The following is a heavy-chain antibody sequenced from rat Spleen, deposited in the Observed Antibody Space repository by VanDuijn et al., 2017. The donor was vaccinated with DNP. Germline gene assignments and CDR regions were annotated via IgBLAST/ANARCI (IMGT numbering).Heavy chain of an antibody. Sequence: EVQLQESGPGLVKPSQSLSLTCSVTGYSITSNYWGWFRKFPGNKMEWVGHISYSGSTTYNPSLKSRISITRDTSKNQFFLHLKSVTTEDTATYYCARYGSVALDYWGQGVMVTVSS. CDR1: GYSITSNY. V-gene: IGHV3-1*01. CDR2: ISYSGST. D-gene: IGHD3-3*01. CDR3: ARYGSVALDY. J-gene: IGHJ2*01.